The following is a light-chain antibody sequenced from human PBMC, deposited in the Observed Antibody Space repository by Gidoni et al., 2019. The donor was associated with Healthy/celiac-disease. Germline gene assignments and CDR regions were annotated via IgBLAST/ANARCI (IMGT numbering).Light chain of an antibody. J-gene: IGKJ4*01. CDR3: QQYGSSQLT. CDR2: GAS. Sequence: ESVLTQSPGTLSLSPGERAPLSCRASQSVSSSYLAWYQQKPGQAPRLLIYGASSRATGIPDRFSGSGSGTDFTLTISRLEPEDFAVYYCQQYGSSQLTFGGGTKVEIK. CDR1: QSVSSSY. V-gene: IGKV3-20*01.